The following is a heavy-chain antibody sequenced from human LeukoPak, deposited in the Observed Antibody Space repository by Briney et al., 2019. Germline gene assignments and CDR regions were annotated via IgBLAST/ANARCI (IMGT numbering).Heavy chain of an antibody. CDR1: GFTFSSYW. Sequence: GGSLRLSCAASGFTFSSYWMHWVRQAPGKGLVWVSRINSDGSSTSYADSVKGRFAISRDNAKNTLYLQMNSLRAEDTAVYYCAKVTIFGVDHYYMDVWGKGTTVTVSS. V-gene: IGHV3-74*01. CDR3: AKVTIFGVDHYYMDV. J-gene: IGHJ6*03. D-gene: IGHD3-3*01. CDR2: INSDGSST.